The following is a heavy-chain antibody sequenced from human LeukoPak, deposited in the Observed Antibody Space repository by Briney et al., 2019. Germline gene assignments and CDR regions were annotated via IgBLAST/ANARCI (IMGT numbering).Heavy chain of an antibody. V-gene: IGHV4-61*01. CDR2: TYFSGST. Sequence: PSETLSLTCSVSGGSVSSGSYYWNWIRQPPGKGLEWIGYTYFSGSTNYNPSLKSRVTISVDTSKNQFSLRLNSVTAADTAVYYCARVLRDYYGSGTYFPDYFDYWGQGTLVTVSS. D-gene: IGHD3-10*01. CDR1: GGSVSSGSYY. J-gene: IGHJ4*02. CDR3: ARVLRDYYGSGTYFPDYFDY.